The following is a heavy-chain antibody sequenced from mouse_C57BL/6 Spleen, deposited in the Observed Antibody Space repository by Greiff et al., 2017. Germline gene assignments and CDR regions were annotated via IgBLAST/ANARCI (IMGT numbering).Heavy chain of an antibody. CDR2: IDPENGDT. V-gene: IGHV14-4*01. J-gene: IGHJ3*01. D-gene: IGHD1-1*01. CDR1: GFNIKDDY. Sequence: VQLQQSGAELVRPGASVKLSCTASGFNIKDDYMHWVKQRPEQGLEWIGWIDPENGDTEYASKFRGKATITADTSSNTAYLQLSSLTSEDTAVYYCTTPLSYYSLFAYWGQGTLVTVSA. CDR3: TTPLSYYSLFAY.